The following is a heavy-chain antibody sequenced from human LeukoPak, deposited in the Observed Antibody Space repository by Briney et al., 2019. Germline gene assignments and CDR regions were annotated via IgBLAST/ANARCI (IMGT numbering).Heavy chain of an antibody. J-gene: IGHJ4*02. V-gene: IGHV4-59*12. D-gene: IGHD6-13*01. CDR1: GGSISSYY. CDR2: IYYSGST. Sequence: PSETLSLTCTVSGGSISSYYWSWIRQPPGKGLEWIGYIYYSGSTNYNPSLKSRVTISVDTSKNQFSLKLSSVTAADTAVYYCARMGDSSSWYNDYWGQGTLVTVSS. CDR3: ARMGDSSSWYNDY.